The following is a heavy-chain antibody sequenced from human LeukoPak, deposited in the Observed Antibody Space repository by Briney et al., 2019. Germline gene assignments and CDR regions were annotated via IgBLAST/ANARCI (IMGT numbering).Heavy chain of an antibody. CDR1: GFTFLSDYY. J-gene: IGHJ4*02. D-gene: IGHD2-2*01. Sequence: PGGSLRLSCAASGFTFLSDYYMSWIRQAPGKGLEWVSYIGSGGYTIHYADSVKGRFTISRDNAKKSLYLQMNSLRAEDTAVYYCARRCSSTSCLQYWGQGTLVTVSS. CDR2: IGSGGYTI. CDR3: ARRCSSTSCLQY. V-gene: IGHV3-11*04.